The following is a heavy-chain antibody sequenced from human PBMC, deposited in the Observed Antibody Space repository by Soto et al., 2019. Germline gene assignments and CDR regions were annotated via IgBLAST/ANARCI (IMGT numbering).Heavy chain of an antibody. Sequence: QVQLQQWGAGLLKPSETLSLTCAVYGGSFSGYYWSWIRQPPGKGLEWIGEINHSGSTNYNPSLKGRVTISVDTSKNQFSLKLSSVTAADTAVYYCARRDCRGGSCYQVDYWGQGTLVTVSS. CDR2: INHSGST. D-gene: IGHD2-15*01. V-gene: IGHV4-34*01. CDR1: GGSFSGYY. CDR3: ARRDCRGGSCYQVDY. J-gene: IGHJ4*02.